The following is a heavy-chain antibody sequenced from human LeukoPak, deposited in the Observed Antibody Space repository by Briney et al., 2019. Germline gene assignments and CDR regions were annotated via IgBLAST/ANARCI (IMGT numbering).Heavy chain of an antibody. D-gene: IGHD3-22*01. CDR1: GFTFRRYE. CDR3: ARANYYDISGYDY. V-gene: IGHV3-48*03. Sequence: PGGSLRLSCAASGFTFRRYEMNWVRQAPGKGLERVSYIASSGSTIYYADSVKGRFTISRDNAKNSLYLQMNSLRAEDTAVYYCARANYYDISGYDYWGQGTLVTVSS. J-gene: IGHJ4*02. CDR2: IASSGSTI.